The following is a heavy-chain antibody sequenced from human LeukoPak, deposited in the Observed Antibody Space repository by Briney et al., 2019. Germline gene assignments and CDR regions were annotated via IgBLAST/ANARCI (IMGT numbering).Heavy chain of an antibody. Sequence: GGSLRLSCGASGFDFSNNVMHWVRQAPGKELEWVAFIRYDAANQYYADSVKGRFTISRDNSKNTLYLQMDSLRSEDTAIYHCAKDIAVSDSYFDYWGQGTLVTVSS. V-gene: IGHV3-30*02. D-gene: IGHD6-19*01. CDR1: GFDFSNNV. J-gene: IGHJ4*02. CDR3: AKDIAVSDSYFDY. CDR2: IRYDAANQ.